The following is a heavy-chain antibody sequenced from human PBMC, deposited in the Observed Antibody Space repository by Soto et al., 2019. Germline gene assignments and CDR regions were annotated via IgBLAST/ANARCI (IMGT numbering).Heavy chain of an antibody. CDR2: ISGSGGST. CDR1: GFTFSSYA. D-gene: IGHD3-9*01. Sequence: QPGGSLRLSCAASGFTFSSYAMSWVRQAPGKGLEWVSAISGSGGSTYYADSVKGRFTISRDNSKNTLYLQMNSLRAEDTAVYYCAKEAQLRYFDWLSHYYYYGMDVWGQGTTVTVSS. J-gene: IGHJ6*02. V-gene: IGHV3-23*01. CDR3: AKEAQLRYFDWLSHYYYYGMDV.